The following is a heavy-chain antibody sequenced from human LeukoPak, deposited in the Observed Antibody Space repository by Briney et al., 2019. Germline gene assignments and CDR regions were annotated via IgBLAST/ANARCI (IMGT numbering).Heavy chain of an antibody. D-gene: IGHD3-22*01. CDR3: ARDGAGDSSGKYYFDF. CDR2: IYYSGST. J-gene: IGHJ4*02. CDR1: GGSISSYY. V-gene: IGHV4-59*12. Sequence: SETLSLTCTVSGGSISSYYWSWIRQPPGKGLEWNGSIYYSGSTYYNPSLKTRVTISLDTSKNQFSLKLSPVTAADTAVYYCARDGAGDSSGKYYFDFWGQGTLVTVSS.